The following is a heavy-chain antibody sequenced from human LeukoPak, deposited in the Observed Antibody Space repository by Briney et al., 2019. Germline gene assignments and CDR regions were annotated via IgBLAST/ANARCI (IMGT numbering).Heavy chain of an antibody. CDR2: VKSKTNGGTT. CDR1: GLTFSNAW. CDR3: TAGIGHSDFDY. Sequence: WGSLRLSCAASGLTFSNAWMSWVRQAPGKGLEWVGRVKSKTNGGTTAYAAPVKGRFTISRDDPKNTYLQMNSLKSEDTAVYYCTAGIGHSDFDYWGQGTRDRVSS. D-gene: IGHD6-13*01. V-gene: IGHV3-15*01. J-gene: IGHJ4*02.